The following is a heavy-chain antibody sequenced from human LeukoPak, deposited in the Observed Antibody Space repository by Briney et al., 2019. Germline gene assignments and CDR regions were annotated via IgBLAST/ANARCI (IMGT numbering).Heavy chain of an antibody. CDR3: GRALGSPLDY. V-gene: IGHV3-74*01. J-gene: IGHJ4*02. D-gene: IGHD1-26*01. CDR1: GFTFSSSW. Sequence: PGGSLRLSCAASGFTFSSSWMHWVRQAPGKGLVWVSRINDDGSIADYADSVKGRFTISRDNAKNTLYLQMNSLRAEDTAVYYCGRALGSPLDYWGQGTLVTISS. CDR2: INDDGSIA.